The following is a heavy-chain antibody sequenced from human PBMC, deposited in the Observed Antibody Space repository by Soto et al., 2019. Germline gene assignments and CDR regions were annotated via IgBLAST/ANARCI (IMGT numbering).Heavy chain of an antibody. Sequence: SETLSLTCTVSGGSISSSSYYWGWIRQPPGKGLEWIGSIYYSGSTYYNPSLKSRVTISVDTSKNQFSLKLSSVTAADTAVYYCARLLAVAGYWDLKYNWFDPWGQGTLVTVSS. D-gene: IGHD6-19*01. J-gene: IGHJ5*02. CDR1: GGSISSSSYY. CDR3: ARLLAVAGYWDLKYNWFDP. V-gene: IGHV4-39*01. CDR2: IYYSGST.